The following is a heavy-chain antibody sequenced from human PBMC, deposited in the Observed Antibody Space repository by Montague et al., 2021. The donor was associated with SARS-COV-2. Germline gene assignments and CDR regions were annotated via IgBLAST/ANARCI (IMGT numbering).Heavy chain of an antibody. J-gene: IGHJ3*02. CDR1: GGSITRNYY. CDR2: IYYSGTT. CDR3: ARPLVRGAPKAFDI. D-gene: IGHD3-10*01. Sequence: SETLSLTCTVSGGSITRNYYWGWIRQPPGKGLEWVGNIYYSGTTFINPSLKSRATISVDASKNQFSLNLTSVTAADTAVYYCARPLVRGAPKAFDIWGQGALVIVSS. V-gene: IGHV4-39*01.